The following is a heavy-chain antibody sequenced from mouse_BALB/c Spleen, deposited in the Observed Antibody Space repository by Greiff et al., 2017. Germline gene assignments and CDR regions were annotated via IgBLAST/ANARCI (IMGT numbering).Heavy chain of an antibody. V-gene: IGHV5-6-5*01. CDR3: ARANYRYDYFDY. Sequence: EVQLVESGGGLVKPGGSLKLSCAASGFTFSSYAMSWVRQTPEKRLEWVASISSGGSTYYPDSVKGRFTISRDNARNILYLQMSSLRSEDTAMYYCARANYRYDYFDYWGQGTTLTVSS. CDR2: ISSGGST. CDR1: GFTFSSYA. J-gene: IGHJ2*01. D-gene: IGHD2-14*01.